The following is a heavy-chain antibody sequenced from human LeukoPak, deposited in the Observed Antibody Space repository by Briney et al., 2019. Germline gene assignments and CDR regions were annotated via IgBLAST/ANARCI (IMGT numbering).Heavy chain of an antibody. CDR3: ARSQGGSNYDY. V-gene: IGHV5-51*01. D-gene: IGHD5-24*01. J-gene: IGHJ4*02. Sequence: GESLKISCKGSGYIFTNYWIGWVRQMRGKGLEWMGVIYPGDSDTRYSPSFQGQVTISADRSISTAYLHWSSLKASDTAMYYCARSQGGSNYDYWGQGTLVTVSS. CDR2: IYPGDSDT. CDR1: GYIFTNYW.